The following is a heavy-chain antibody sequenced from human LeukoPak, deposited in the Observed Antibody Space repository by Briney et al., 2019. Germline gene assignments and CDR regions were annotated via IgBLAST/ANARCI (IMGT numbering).Heavy chain of an antibody. J-gene: IGHJ5*02. V-gene: IGHV1-2*02. CDR2: INPNSGGT. D-gene: IGHD6-13*01. CDR3: ARGQGRSSSSTNWFDP. Sequence: ASVKVSCKASGYTFTDYYIHWVRQAPGQGLEWMGWINPNSGGTNYPQKFQGRVTMTRDTSISTAYMELSRLRSDDTAVYYCARGQGRSSSSTNWFDPWGQGTLVTVSS. CDR1: GYTFTDYY.